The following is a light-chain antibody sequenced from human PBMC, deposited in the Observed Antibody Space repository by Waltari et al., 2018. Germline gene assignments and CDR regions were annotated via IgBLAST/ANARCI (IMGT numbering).Light chain of an antibody. J-gene: IGKJ1*01. CDR1: QSVSRT. Sequence: EIVLTQSPGTLSLSPGERATLSGRASQSVSRTLAWYQQKPGQAPRLLIYDTSSRAAGIPDRFSGSGFGTDFSLTISRLEPEDFAVYYCQKYGTLPATFGQGTKVEIK. CDR3: QKYGTLPAT. CDR2: DTS. V-gene: IGKV3-20*01.